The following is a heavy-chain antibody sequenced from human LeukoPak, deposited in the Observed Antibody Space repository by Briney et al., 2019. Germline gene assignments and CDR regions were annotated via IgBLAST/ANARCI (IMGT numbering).Heavy chain of an antibody. CDR2: IQYDGSNK. V-gene: IGHV3-30*02. J-gene: IGHJ4*02. CDR1: GITFNNYS. CDR3: ATGYCSGGSCVGVEY. Sequence: GGTLRLSCAASGITFNNYSMNWVRQAPGKGLEWVAFIQYDGSNKYYADSVKGRFTISRDNSKNTLYLQMNSLRAEDTAVYYGATGYCSGGSCVGVEYWGQGTLVTVSS. D-gene: IGHD2-15*01.